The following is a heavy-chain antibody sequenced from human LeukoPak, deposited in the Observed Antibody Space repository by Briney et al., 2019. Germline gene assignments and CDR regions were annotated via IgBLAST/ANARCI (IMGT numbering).Heavy chain of an antibody. CDR2: ISGSGGST. D-gene: IGHD3-10*01. CDR3: AKLGYGSGSYSDLDY. CDR1: GFIFSNYA. J-gene: IGHJ4*02. Sequence: GGSLRLSCAASGFIFSNYARSWVRQPASRRLAGVGAISGSGGSTYYADSVKGRFTISRDNSKNTLYLQMNRLRAEDTAVYYCAKLGYGSGSYSDLDYWGQGTLVTVSS. V-gene: IGHV3-23*01.